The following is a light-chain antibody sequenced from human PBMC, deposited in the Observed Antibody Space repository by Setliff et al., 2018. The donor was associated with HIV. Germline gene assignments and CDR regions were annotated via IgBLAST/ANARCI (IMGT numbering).Light chain of an antibody. Sequence: SSDVGNYNYVSWYQEHPGKAPKLMIYDVSKRPSGVSNRFSGSKSGNTASLTISGLQAEDEADYHCSSYTGRSTFVFGTGTKVTVL. V-gene: IGLV2-14*04. CDR2: DVS. CDR3: SSYTGRSTFV. CDR1: SSDVGNYNY. J-gene: IGLJ1*01.